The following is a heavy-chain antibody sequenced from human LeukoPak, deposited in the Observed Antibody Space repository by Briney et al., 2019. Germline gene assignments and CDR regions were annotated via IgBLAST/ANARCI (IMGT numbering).Heavy chain of an antibody. D-gene: IGHD1-26*01. Sequence: GGSLRLSCAASGFTFSGSAMHWVRQASGKGLEWVGRIRSKANSYATAYAASVKGRFTISRDDSKNTAYLQMNSLKTEGTAVYYCTSRVGATSFSNYWGQGTLVTVSS. V-gene: IGHV3-73*01. J-gene: IGHJ4*02. CDR1: GFTFSGSA. CDR2: IRSKANSYAT. CDR3: TSRVGATSFSNY.